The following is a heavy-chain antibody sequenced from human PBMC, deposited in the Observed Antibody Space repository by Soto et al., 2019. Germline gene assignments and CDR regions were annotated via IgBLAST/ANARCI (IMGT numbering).Heavy chain of an antibody. CDR1: GGTFSSYA. CDR2: IIPIFGTA. D-gene: IGHD2-2*01. V-gene: IGHV1-69*13. CDR3: ARDLGYCSSNSCLKWFDP. J-gene: IGHJ5*02. Sequence: SVKVSCKASGGTFSSYAISWVRQAPGQGLEWMGGIIPIFGTANYAQKFQGRVTITADESTSTAYMELSSLRSEDTAVYYCARDLGYCSSNSCLKWFDPWGQGTPVPVSS.